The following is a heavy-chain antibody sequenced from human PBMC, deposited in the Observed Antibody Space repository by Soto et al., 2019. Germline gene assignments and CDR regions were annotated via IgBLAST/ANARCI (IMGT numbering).Heavy chain of an antibody. Sequence: QGQLVQSGVAVKKPGASVKVSCSASGNTFTNFGVTWVRPAPGQGLEWMGWISPYTDDPSYAQKFQCRVTMTIDTSTSTAYLDLRSRTSDDTAVYYCARVIPGAEAWFHPWGQGTLVTVSS. J-gene: IGHJ5*02. CDR3: ARVIPGAEAWFHP. CDR2: ISPYTDDP. CDR1: GNTFTNFG. V-gene: IGHV1-18*01. D-gene: IGHD2-2*01.